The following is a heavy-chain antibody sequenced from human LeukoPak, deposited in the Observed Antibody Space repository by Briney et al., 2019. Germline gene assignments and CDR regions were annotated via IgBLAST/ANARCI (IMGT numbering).Heavy chain of an antibody. J-gene: IGHJ4*02. CDR3: ARAGYGSIFYFDY. Sequence: GGSLRLSCAASGFTFSSYSMNWVRQAPGKGLEWVALIWYDGSNKYYADSVKGRFTISRDNSENTLYLQMSSLRAEDTAVYFCARAGYGSIFYFDYWGQGTLVTVSS. CDR1: GFTFSSYS. D-gene: IGHD5-12*01. CDR2: IWYDGSNK. V-gene: IGHV3-33*08.